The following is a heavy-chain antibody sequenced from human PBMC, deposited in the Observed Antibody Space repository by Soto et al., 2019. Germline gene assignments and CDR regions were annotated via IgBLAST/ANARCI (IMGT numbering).Heavy chain of an antibody. V-gene: IGHV3-33*01. CDR1: GFTFSNFG. Sequence: QVQVVESGGGVVQPGRSLRLSCVASGFTFSNFGMHWVRQAPGKGLEWVAVIWHDGKNKYYADSAKGRFTVSRDNSKNTLYLQMNSLTAEDTAVYYCARDPGQDKAMDYWGQGTLVTVSS. CDR2: IWHDGKNK. CDR3: ARDPGQDKAMDY. J-gene: IGHJ4*02.